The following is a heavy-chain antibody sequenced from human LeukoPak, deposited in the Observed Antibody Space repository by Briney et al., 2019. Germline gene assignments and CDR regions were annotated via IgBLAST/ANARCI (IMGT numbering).Heavy chain of an antibody. D-gene: IGHD1-26*01. CDR1: GFTFSSYS. CDR3: ARRDYSGSYPFDY. J-gene: IGHJ4*02. V-gene: IGHV3-48*04. Sequence: PGGSLRLSCAASGFTFSSYSMNWVRQAPGKGLEWVSYISSSSDTIYYADSVKGRFTISRDNAKNSLYLQMSSLRAEDTAVYFCARRDYSGSYPFDYWGQGTQVTVAS. CDR2: ISSSSDTI.